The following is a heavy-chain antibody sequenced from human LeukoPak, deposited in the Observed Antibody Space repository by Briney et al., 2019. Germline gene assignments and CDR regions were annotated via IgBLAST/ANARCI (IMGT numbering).Heavy chain of an antibody. V-gene: IGHV3-23*01. D-gene: IGHD3-22*01. CDR3: ARDRAVGYYDSGGHVIFDY. CDR1: GFGFSHYD. J-gene: IGHJ4*02. Sequence: GGSLRLSCVASGFGFSHYDMNWVRQTPGKGLEWVSTISGTDDSTYYAGSVKGRFTISRDNSKNTLYLQMDSLRAEDTAVYHCARDRAVGYYDSGGHVIFDYWGQGTLVTVSS. CDR2: ISGTDDST.